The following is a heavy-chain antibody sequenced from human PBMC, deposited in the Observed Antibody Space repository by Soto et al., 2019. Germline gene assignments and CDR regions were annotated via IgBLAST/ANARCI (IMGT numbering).Heavy chain of an antibody. CDR3: ARDGVVTGYYYYGMDV. CDR2: IIPIFGTA. Sequence: ASVKVSCKASGGTFSSYAISWVRQAPGQGLEWMGGIIPIFGTANYAQKFQGRVTITADESTSTAYMELSSLRSEDTAVYYCARDGVVTGYYYYGMDVWGQGTTVTVSS. CDR1: GGTFSSYA. V-gene: IGHV1-69*13. J-gene: IGHJ6*02. D-gene: IGHD3-3*01.